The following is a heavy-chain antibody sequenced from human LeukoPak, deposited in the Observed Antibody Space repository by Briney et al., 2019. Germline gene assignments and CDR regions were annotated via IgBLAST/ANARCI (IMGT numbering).Heavy chain of an antibody. CDR2: ISYDGSNK. J-gene: IGHJ4*02. V-gene: IGHV3-30*04. D-gene: IGHD6-19*01. CDR3: ARDFRKRIAVAGTFDD. Sequence: GGSLRLSCAASGFTFSSYAMHWVRQAPGKGLEWVAVISYDGSNKYYADSVRGRFTISRDNSKNTLYLQMNSLRAEDTAVYYCARDFRKRIAVAGTFDDWGQGTLVTVSS. CDR1: GFTFSSYA.